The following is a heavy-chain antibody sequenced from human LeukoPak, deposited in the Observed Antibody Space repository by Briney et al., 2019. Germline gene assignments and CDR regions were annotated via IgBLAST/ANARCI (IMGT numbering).Heavy chain of an antibody. J-gene: IGHJ4*02. CDR2: FSSGGSA. CDR3: ARKQTGTMYDV. V-gene: IGHV4-39*07. D-gene: IGHD1-7*01. CDR1: GGSISSSSYY. Sequence: SETLSLTCIVPGGSISSSSYYWAWIRQSPGKGLEWIGTFSSGGSAYYNPSLTSRVSISKDTSDNQFSLRLYSVTAADTAVYYCARKQTGTMYDVWGQGTQVAV.